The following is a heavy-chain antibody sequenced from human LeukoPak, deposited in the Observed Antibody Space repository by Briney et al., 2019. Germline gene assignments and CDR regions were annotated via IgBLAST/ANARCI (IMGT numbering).Heavy chain of an antibody. J-gene: IGHJ5*02. Sequence: GGSLRLSCAASGVTFSDHWMTWVRQTPGKGLEWVAHINQDGSEKHFVDSVEGRFTISRDNDNNSMSLQMNKLRVEDTAVYYCARGATGTYWDWFDPWGQGTLVAVSS. V-gene: IGHV3-7*01. CDR1: GVTFSDHW. CDR3: ARGATGTYWDWFDP. D-gene: IGHD1-26*01. CDR2: INQDGSEK.